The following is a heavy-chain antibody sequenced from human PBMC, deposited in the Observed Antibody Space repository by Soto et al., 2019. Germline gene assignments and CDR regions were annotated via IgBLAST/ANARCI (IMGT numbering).Heavy chain of an antibody. V-gene: IGHV1-69*06. J-gene: IGHJ6*02. CDR3: ASKTIEGGLRFLEWSPPYYYYGMDV. CDR2: IIPIFGTA. CDR1: GGTFSSYA. Sequence: SVKVSCKASGGTFSSYAIRWVRQDPGQGLEWMGGIIPIFGTANYAQKFQGRVTITADKSTSTAYMELSSLRSEDTAVYYCASKTIEGGLRFLEWSPPYYYYGMDVWGQGTTVTVSS. D-gene: IGHD3-3*01.